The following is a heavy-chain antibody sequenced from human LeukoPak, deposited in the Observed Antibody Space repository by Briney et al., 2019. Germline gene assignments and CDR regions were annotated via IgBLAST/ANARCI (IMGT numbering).Heavy chain of an antibody. CDR3: ARDVGVYGDYAILGY. D-gene: IGHD4-17*01. Sequence: GGSLRLSCATSGFTFSTYWMHWVRQAPGKGLVWVSRIKSDGSSTTYADSVKGRFIISRDNAKNSLYLQMNSLRAEDTAVYYCARDVGVYGDYAILGYWGQGTLVTVSS. V-gene: IGHV3-74*01. J-gene: IGHJ4*02. CDR2: IKSDGSST. CDR1: GFTFSTYW.